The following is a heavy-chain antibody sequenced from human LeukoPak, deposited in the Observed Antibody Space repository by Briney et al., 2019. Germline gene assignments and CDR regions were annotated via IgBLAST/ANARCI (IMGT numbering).Heavy chain of an antibody. CDR1: GFTLSSYA. CDR3: ARDLYD. D-gene: IGHD5/OR15-5a*01. Sequence: GGSLRLSCAASGFTLSSYAMTWVSQAPGRGLEWVSSVDGGGGGTYYADSVKGRFTISRDNSKDTLYLQMNGLRAEDTAVYYCARDLYDWGQGTLVTVSS. CDR2: VDGGGGGT. V-gene: IGHV3-23*01. J-gene: IGHJ4*02.